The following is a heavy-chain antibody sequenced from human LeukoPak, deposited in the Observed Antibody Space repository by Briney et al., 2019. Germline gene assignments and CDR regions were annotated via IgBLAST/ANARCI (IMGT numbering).Heavy chain of an antibody. CDR1: GFTLSSYG. CDR3: AKDYSGSYYFDY. CDR2: ISYDGSNK. J-gene: IGHJ4*02. D-gene: IGHD1-26*01. Sequence: PGRSLTLSCAVSGFTLSSYGMHWVRQPPDKGLEWVAVISYDGSNKYYADSVKGRFTISRDNSKNTLYLQMNSLRAEDTAVYYCAKDYSGSYYFDYWGQGTLVTVSS. V-gene: IGHV3-30*18.